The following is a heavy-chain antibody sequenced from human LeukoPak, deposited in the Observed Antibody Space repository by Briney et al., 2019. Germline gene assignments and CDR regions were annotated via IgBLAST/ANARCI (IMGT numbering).Heavy chain of an antibody. D-gene: IGHD3-10*01. CDR2: IWYDGSNE. J-gene: IGHJ4*02. CDR1: GFTFSSYG. Sequence: GGSLTLSCAASGFTFSSYGMHGVRQAPGKGLEWVAVIWYDGSNEDYAESLKGRFTISRDNSKNTLYLLMDSLGAEDTAVYYCAKDRIWFGEYYFDYWGQGTLVTVSS. V-gene: IGHV3-33*06. CDR3: AKDRIWFGEYYFDY.